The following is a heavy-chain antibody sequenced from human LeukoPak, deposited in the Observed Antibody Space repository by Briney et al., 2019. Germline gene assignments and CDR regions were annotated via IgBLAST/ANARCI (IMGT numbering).Heavy chain of an antibody. V-gene: IGHV3-13*04. D-gene: IGHD6-19*01. CDR1: GFTVSGYD. Sequence: TGGSLRLSCAASGFTVSGYDMYWVRQPTGKGLEWVSAIGTTGDTYYPGSVKGRFTISRENAKNSLYLQMNSLRAGDTAVYYCASARIAVGYGMDVWGQGTTVTVSS. CDR2: IGTTGDT. J-gene: IGHJ6*02. CDR3: ASARIAVGYGMDV.